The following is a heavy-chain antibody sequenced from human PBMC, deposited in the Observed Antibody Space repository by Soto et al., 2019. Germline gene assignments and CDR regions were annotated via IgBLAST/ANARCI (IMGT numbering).Heavy chain of an antibody. CDR1: GGSITSNFFY. CDR2: IYRDGST. D-gene: IGHD2-15*01. V-gene: IGHV4-39*02. CDR3: GKVLIGATGHTDFDS. J-gene: IGHJ4*02. Sequence: SETLSLTCTVSGGSITSNFFYWGWIRLPPGKGLEWIGSIYRDGSTYYSPSLKSRVTISLDTSNNRFSLKLSSVTAADTAVYFCGKVLIGATGHTDFDSWGQGTQVTVSS.